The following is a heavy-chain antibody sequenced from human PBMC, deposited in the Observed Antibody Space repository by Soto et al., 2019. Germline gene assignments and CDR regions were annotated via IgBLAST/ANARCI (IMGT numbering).Heavy chain of an antibody. V-gene: IGHV3-30-3*01. J-gene: IGHJ5*02. Sequence: PVGSLRLSCAASGFTFSSYAMHWVRQAPGKGLEWVAVISYDGSNKYYADPVKGRFTISRDNSKNTLYLQMNSLRAEDTAVYYCARDATPTYYDFWSGYQWYNWFDPWGQGTQVTVSS. CDR1: GFTFSSYA. CDR2: ISYDGSNK. CDR3: ARDATPTYYDFWSGYQWYNWFDP. D-gene: IGHD3-3*01.